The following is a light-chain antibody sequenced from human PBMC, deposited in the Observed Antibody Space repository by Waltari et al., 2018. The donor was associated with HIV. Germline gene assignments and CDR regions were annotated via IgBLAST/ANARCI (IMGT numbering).Light chain of an antibody. CDR2: DTS. J-gene: IGLJ2*01. CDR1: TGAATSGHC. CDR3: LLSFNGVVV. V-gene: IGLV7-46*01. Sequence: QAVVTQAPSLTVSPAGTVPLTCASSTGAATSGHCPYWFQRRPGQAPKTLLYDTSNRHSWTPARFSGSLLGGKAALTVSGAQFEDEADYFCLLSFNGVVVFGGGTSLTVL.